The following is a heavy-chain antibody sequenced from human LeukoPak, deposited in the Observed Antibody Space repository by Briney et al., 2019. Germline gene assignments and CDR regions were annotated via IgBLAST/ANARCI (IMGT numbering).Heavy chain of an antibody. CDR1: GGSISSGGYY. CDR3: ARALPLDYYDRSGQFQH. D-gene: IGHD3-22*01. Sequence: SETLSLTCTVSGGSISSGGYYWSWIRQHPGKGLEWIGYIYYSGSTYYNPSLKSRVTISVDTSKNQFSLKLSSVTAADTAVYYCARALPLDYYDRSGQFQHWGQGTLVTVSS. J-gene: IGHJ1*01. V-gene: IGHV4-31*03. CDR2: IYYSGST.